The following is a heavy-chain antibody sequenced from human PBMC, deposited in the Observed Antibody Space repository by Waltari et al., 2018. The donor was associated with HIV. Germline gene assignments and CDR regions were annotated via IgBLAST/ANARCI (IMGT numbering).Heavy chain of an antibody. CDR1: GFTFSSYW. CDR2: INSDGGST. V-gene: IGHV3-74*01. CDR3: AREGGGSCYLY. Sequence: EVQLVESGGGLVQPGGSLRRSCAASGFTFSSYWMHWVRQAPGKGLVWVSRINSDGGSTSYADSVKGRFTISRDNAKNTLYLQMNSLRAEDTAVYYCAREGGGSCYLYWGQGTLVTVSS. D-gene: IGHD2-15*01. J-gene: IGHJ4*02.